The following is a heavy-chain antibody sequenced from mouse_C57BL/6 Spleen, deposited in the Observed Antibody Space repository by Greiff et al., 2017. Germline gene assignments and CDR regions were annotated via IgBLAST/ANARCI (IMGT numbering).Heavy chain of an antibody. D-gene: IGHD4-1*02. CDR2: INPSNGGT. V-gene: IGHV1-53*01. CDR1: GYTFTSYW. CDR3: ARSPTGREDFDY. Sequence: VQLQQPGTELVKPGASVKLSCKASGYTFTSYWMHWVKQRPGQGLEWIGNINPSNGGTNYNEQFKSKATLTVDKSSSTAYMQLSSLTSEDSAVYYCARSPTGREDFDYWGQGTTLTVSS. J-gene: IGHJ2*01.